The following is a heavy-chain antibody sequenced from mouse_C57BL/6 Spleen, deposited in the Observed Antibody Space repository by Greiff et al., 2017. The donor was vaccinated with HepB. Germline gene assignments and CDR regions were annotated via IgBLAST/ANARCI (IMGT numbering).Heavy chain of an antibody. Sequence: VQLQQSGPGLVKPSQSLSLTCSVTGYSITSGYYWNWIRQFPGNKLEWMGYISYDGSNNYNPSLKNRISITRDTSKNQFFLKLNSVTTEDTATYYCAREGYGRLPFAYWGQGTLVTVSA. CDR1: GYSITSGYY. V-gene: IGHV3-6*01. CDR3: AREGYGRLPFAY. CDR2: ISYDGSN. J-gene: IGHJ3*01. D-gene: IGHD2-2*01.